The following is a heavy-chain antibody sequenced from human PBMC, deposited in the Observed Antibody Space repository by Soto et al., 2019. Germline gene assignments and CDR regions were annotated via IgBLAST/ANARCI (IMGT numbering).Heavy chain of an antibody. D-gene: IGHD3-22*01. J-gene: IGHJ3*02. CDR3: AKARITMIVVVIGGAFDI. CDR2: ISGSGGST. CDR1: GFTFSTYA. Sequence: GGSLRLSCAASGFTFSTYAMTWVRQAPGKGLEWVSAISGSGGSTYYADSVKGRFTISRDNSKNTLYLQMNSLRAEDTAVYYCAKARITMIVVVIGGAFDIWGQGTMVTVSS. V-gene: IGHV3-23*01.